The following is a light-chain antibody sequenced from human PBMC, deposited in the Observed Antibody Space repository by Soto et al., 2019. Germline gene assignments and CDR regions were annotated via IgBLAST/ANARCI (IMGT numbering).Light chain of an antibody. J-gene: IGKJ2*01. CDR3: QEYNNWPLYT. V-gene: IGKV3-15*01. Sequence: EIVMTQSPATLSVSPGETATLSCRASQSVSSYLAWYQHKPGKAPRLLIYGASTRSTGIPARFSGSGSGTEFTLTISSLQFEDFAVYYWQEYNNWPLYTFGQGTKLEIK. CDR1: QSVSSY. CDR2: GAS.